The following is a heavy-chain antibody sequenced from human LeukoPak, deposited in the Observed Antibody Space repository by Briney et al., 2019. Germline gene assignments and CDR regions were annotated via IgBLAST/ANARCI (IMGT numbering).Heavy chain of an antibody. CDR2: IYYGGST. CDR3: ARGGTASGPQLVRFSYYYMDV. V-gene: IGHV4-39*07. D-gene: IGHD6-13*01. CDR1: GGSISSDSYY. Sequence: KPSETLSLTCTVSGGSISSDSYYWGWIRQAPGKGLEWIGCIYYGGSTHYNLSLKSRVTISLNKSKNQFSLRMTSVTAADTAVYYCARGGTASGPQLVRFSYYYMDVWGKGTTVTISS. J-gene: IGHJ6*03.